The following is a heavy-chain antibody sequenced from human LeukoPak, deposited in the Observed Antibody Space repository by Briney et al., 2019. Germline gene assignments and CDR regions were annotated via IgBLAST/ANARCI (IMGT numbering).Heavy chain of an antibody. V-gene: IGHV3-15*01. D-gene: IGHD3-9*01. J-gene: IGHJ4*02. Sequence: GSLRLSCAASGFTFSNAWMSWVRQTPGKGLEWVGHIKSRTDGGTTDYAAPVKGRFTFSRDDSENTLYLQMNSLKTEDTAIYYCTTERLVNDFWGQGTLVTVSS. CDR2: IKSRTDGGTT. CDR1: GFTFSNAW. CDR3: TTERLVNDF.